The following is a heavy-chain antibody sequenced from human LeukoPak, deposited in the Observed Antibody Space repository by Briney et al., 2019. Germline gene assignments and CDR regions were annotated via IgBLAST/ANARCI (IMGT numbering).Heavy chain of an antibody. CDR3: ASPSNYGSGSQLNY. J-gene: IGHJ4*02. CDR1: GYTFTAYY. Sequence: GASVKVSCKASGYTFTAYYMHWVRQAPGQGLEWMGWINPSSGGTNYAQEFQGRVIMTRDTSISTAYMELSRLRSDDTAVYYCASPSNYGSGSQLNYWGQGTLVTVSS. D-gene: IGHD3-10*01. V-gene: IGHV1-2*02. CDR2: INPSSGGT.